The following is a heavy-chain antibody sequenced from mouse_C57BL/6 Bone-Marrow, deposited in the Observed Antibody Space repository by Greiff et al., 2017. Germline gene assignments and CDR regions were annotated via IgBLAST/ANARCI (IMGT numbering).Heavy chain of an antibody. J-gene: IGHJ2*01. CDR3: ARTTTVVAGDY. Sequence: VQLQQPGAELVMPGASVKLSCKASGYTFTSYWMHWGKQRPGQGLEWIGEIDPSDSYTNYNQKFKGKSTLTVDKSSSTAYMQLSSLTSEDSAVYYCARTTTVVAGDYWGQGTTLTVSS. CDR1: GYTFTSYW. D-gene: IGHD1-1*01. V-gene: IGHV1-69*01. CDR2: IDPSDSYT.